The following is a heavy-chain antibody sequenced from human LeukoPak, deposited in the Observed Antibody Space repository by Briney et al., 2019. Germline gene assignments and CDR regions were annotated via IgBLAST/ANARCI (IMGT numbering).Heavy chain of an antibody. CDR1: GLTFSTAD. V-gene: IGHV3-21*06. J-gene: IGHJ4*02. D-gene: IGHD1-14*01. CDR2: ISPTGSDR. Sequence: GGSLRLSCTASGLTFSTADFHRARQTIGKGLEWVASISPTGSDRYHADSIKGRFTISRDNANNFLYLQMNSLRAEDTAVYYCATETNGRHYDYWGQGTLLTVSS. CDR3: ATETNGRHYDY.